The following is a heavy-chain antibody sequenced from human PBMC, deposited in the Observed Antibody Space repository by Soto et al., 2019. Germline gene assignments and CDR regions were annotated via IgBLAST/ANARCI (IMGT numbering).Heavy chain of an antibody. CDR2: INHSGST. CDR3: ATLDPRGYSGYGNEGGFDY. D-gene: IGHD5-12*01. CDR1: GGSISSGGYS. V-gene: IGHV4-30-2*01. Sequence: SETLSLTCAVSGGSISSGGYSWNWIRQPPGKGLEWIGEINHSGSTNYNPSLKSRVTISVDTSKNQFSLKLSSVTAADTAVYYCATLDPRGYSGYGNEGGFDYWGQGTLVTVSS. J-gene: IGHJ4*02.